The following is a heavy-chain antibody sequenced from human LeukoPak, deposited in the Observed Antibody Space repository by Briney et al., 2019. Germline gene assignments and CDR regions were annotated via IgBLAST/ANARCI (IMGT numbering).Heavy chain of an antibody. CDR2: INDSGST. CDR3: ARDKKADSSGYYSPFDY. D-gene: IGHD3-22*01. Sequence: PSETLSLTCAVYGGSFSGYYWSWIRQPSGKGLEWIGEINDSGSTNYNPSLKSRVTISIDTSKNQFSLKLSSVTAADTAVYYCARDKKADSSGYYSPFDYWGQGTLLTVSS. CDR1: GGSFSGYY. V-gene: IGHV4-34*01. J-gene: IGHJ4*02.